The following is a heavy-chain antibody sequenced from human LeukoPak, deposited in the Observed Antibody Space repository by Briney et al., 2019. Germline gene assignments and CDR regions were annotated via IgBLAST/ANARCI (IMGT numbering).Heavy chain of an antibody. CDR2: ISHDGENK. CDR3: ATITGSPDY. J-gene: IGHJ4*02. Sequence: PGGSLKLSCAASGFTINKYGTHWVRQAPGKGLEWVALISHDGENKFYADSVKGRFTISRDNSKNTVYLQMGSLTTEDTSLYYCATITGSPDYWGQGSLVTVSS. CDR1: GFTINKYG. V-gene: IGHV3-30*02. D-gene: IGHD1-20*01.